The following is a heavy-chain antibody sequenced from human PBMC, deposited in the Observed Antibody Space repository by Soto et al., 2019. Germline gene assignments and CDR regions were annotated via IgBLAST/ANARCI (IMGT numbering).Heavy chain of an antibody. CDR2: ISSSSSYI. D-gene: IGHD3-10*01. J-gene: IGHJ3*02. CDR1: GFTFSSYS. CDR3: AREISLYGSEPRGAFDI. Sequence: EVQLVESGGGLVKPGGSLRLSCAASGFTFSSYSMNWVRQAPGKGLEWVSSISSSSSYIYYADSVKGRFTISRDNAKNSLYLQMNSLRAEDTAVYYCAREISLYGSEPRGAFDIWGQGTMVIVSS. V-gene: IGHV3-21*01.